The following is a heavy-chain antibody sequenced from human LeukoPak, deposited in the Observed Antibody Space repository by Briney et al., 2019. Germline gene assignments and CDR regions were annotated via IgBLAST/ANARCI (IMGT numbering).Heavy chain of an antibody. CDR2: ISYDGSNK. CDR3: ANVNAMSTGY. CDR1: GFTFSNYW. V-gene: IGHV3-30*18. D-gene: IGHD2-2*01. J-gene: IGHJ4*02. Sequence: PGGSLRLSCAASGFTFSNYWMHWVRQAPGKGLEWVAVISYDGSNKYYADSVKGRFTISRDNSKNTLYLQMNSLRAEDTAVYYCANVNAMSTGYWGQGTLVTVSS.